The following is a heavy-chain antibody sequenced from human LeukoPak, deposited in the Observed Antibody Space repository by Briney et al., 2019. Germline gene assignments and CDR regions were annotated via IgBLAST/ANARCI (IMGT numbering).Heavy chain of an antibody. CDR2: ISYDGSNK. CDR3: ARGSSGWYLNWFGP. Sequence: GRSLRLSCAASGFTFSSYAMHWVRQAPGKGLEWVAVISYDGSNKYYADSVKGRFTISRDNSKNTLYLQMNSLRAEDTAVYYCARGSSGWYLNWFGPWGQGTLVTVSS. CDR1: GFTFSSYA. D-gene: IGHD6-19*01. J-gene: IGHJ5*02. V-gene: IGHV3-30*04.